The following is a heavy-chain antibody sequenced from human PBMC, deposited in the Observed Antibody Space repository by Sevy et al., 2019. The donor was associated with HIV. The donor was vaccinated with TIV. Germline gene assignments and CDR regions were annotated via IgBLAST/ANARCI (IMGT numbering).Heavy chain of an antibody. CDR2: ISDSGGNT. CDR3: AKDPPTHNYYGSSGYFDN. V-gene: IGHV3-23*01. Sequence: GGSLRLSCAASGFTFSSYVMSWVRQAPEKGLEWVSVISDSGGNTYYADSVKGRFTISRDNSRNTLYLQMNSLRAEDTAVYYCAKDPPTHNYYGSSGYFDNWGQGTLVTVSS. D-gene: IGHD3-22*01. CDR1: GFTFSSYV. J-gene: IGHJ5*02.